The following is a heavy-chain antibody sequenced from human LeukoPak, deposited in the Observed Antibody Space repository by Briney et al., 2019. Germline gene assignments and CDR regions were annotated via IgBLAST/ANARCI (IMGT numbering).Heavy chain of an antibody. J-gene: IGHJ6*03. CDR2: IYYSGST. CDR3: ARVEEGYGSGRRENYYYYYMDV. Sequence: SESLSLTCTVSGGSISSYYWSWIRQPPGKGLEWIGYIYYSGSTNYNPSLKSRVTISVDTSKNQFSLKLTSVTAADTAVYYCARVEEGYGSGRRENYYYYYMDVWGKGTTVTISS. CDR1: GGSISSYY. D-gene: IGHD3-10*01. V-gene: IGHV4-59*01.